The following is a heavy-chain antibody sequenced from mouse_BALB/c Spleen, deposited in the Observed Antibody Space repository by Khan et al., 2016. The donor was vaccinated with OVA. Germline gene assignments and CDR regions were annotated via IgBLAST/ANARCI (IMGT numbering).Heavy chain of an antibody. CDR2: ISSGGTS. Sequence: EVQVVESGGDLVKPGGSLKLSCAASGFTFSNYAMSWVRQTPEKRLEWVASISSGGTSYVPDSVKGRFAISRENGRNILYLQMSSLRSEDTAMYYCTRDYWFTYWGQGTLVTVSA. CDR1: GFTFSNYA. J-gene: IGHJ3*01. CDR3: TRDYWFTY. V-gene: IGHV5-6-5*01.